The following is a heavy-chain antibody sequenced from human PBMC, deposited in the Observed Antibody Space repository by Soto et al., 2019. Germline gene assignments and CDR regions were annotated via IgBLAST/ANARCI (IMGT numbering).Heavy chain of an antibody. CDR1: GYTFTSYY. CDR2: INPNSGST. CDR3: ARTLYGDNVDY. D-gene: IGHD4-17*01. Sequence: ASVKVSCKASGYTFTSYYMHWVRQAPGQGLEWMGWINPNSGSTGYAQKFQGRVTMTRNTSISTAYMELSSLRSEDTAVYYCARTLYGDNVDYWGQGTLVTVSS. J-gene: IGHJ4*02. V-gene: IGHV1-8*02.